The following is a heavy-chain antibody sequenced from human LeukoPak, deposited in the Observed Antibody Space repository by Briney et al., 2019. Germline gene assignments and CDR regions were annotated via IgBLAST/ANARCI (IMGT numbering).Heavy chain of an antibody. CDR1: GFTFSSYA. CDR2: ISYDGRHK. Sequence: GGSLSLSSAASGFTFSSYAMHWVRQAPGKGLEWVAVISYDGRHKYYIDTLAVAVTISRDNSKNTLYLQMNSLRAEDTAVYYCARDRQGRTYNFDYWGQGPLV. CDR3: ARDRQGRTYNFDY. J-gene: IGHJ4*02. D-gene: IGHD4-11*01. V-gene: IGHV3-30*04.